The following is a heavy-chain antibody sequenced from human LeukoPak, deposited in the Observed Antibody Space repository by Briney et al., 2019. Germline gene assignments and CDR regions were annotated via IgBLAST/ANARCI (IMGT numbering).Heavy chain of an antibody. CDR1: GYTFTSYD. Sequence: ASVKVSCKASGYTFTSYDINWVRQATGQGLEWMGWMNPNSGNTGYAQKFQGRVTMTRNTSISTAYMELSSLRSEDTAVYYCARGGYCSGGSCSFNWFDPWGQGTLVTVSS. J-gene: IGHJ5*02. CDR2: MNPNSGNT. CDR3: ARGGYCSGGSCSFNWFDP. D-gene: IGHD2-15*01. V-gene: IGHV1-8*01.